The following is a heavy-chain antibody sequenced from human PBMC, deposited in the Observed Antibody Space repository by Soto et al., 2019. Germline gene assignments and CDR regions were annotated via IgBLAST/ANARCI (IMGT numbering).Heavy chain of an antibody. V-gene: IGHV4-30-4*08. CDR3: AREGADHYYYYGMDV. CDR1: GGSVSSSSYY. CDR2: IYYSGST. D-gene: IGHD3-16*01. Sequence: SETLSLTCTVSGGSVSSSSYYWGWVRQPPGKGLEWIGYIYYSGSTYYNPSLKSRVTISVDTSKNQFSLKLSSVTAADTAVYYCAREGADHYYYYGMDVWGQGTTVTVSS. J-gene: IGHJ6*02.